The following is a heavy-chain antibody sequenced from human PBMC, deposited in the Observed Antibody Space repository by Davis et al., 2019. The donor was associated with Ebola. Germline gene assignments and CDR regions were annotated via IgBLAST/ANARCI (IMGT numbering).Heavy chain of an antibody. CDR3: ARGASITGTLGRFDD. Sequence: PGGSLRLSCAASGFTFSSCWMSWVRQAPGKGLEWVANINQDGSEKYYVDSMKGRFTISRDNAKNSLYLQMNSLRAEDTAVYYCARGASITGTLGRFDDWGQGTLVTVSS. J-gene: IGHJ4*02. CDR2: INQDGSEK. V-gene: IGHV3-7*03. D-gene: IGHD1/OR15-1a*01. CDR1: GFTFSSCW.